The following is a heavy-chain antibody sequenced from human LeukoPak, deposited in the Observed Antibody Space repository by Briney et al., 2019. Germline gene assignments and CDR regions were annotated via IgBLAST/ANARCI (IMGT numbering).Heavy chain of an antibody. V-gene: IGHV4-38-2*02. D-gene: IGHD3-9*01. CDR1: GYSISSGYY. Sequence: SETLSLTCTVSGYSISSGYYWGWIRQPPGKGLEWIGSIYHSGSTYYNPSLKSRVTVSVDTSKNQFSLKLSSVTAADTAVYYCARRPIYDILTGYYTPFVYWGQGTLVTVSS. CDR2: IYHSGST. CDR3: ARRPIYDILTGYYTPFVY. J-gene: IGHJ4*02.